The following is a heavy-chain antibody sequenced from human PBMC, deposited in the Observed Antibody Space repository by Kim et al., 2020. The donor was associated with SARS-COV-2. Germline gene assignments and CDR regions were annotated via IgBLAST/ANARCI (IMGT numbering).Heavy chain of an antibody. Sequence: SETLSLTCTVSGGSISSSSYYWGWIRQPPGKGLEWIGSIYYSGTTYYNPSLKSRVTISVDTSKNQFSLKLSSVTAADTAVYYCARDKDGILTGYYPCYFDYWGQGTLVTVSS. CDR2: IYYSGTT. CDR1: GGSISSSSYY. CDR3: ARDKDGILTGYYPCYFDY. V-gene: IGHV4-39*07. J-gene: IGHJ4*02. D-gene: IGHD3-9*01.